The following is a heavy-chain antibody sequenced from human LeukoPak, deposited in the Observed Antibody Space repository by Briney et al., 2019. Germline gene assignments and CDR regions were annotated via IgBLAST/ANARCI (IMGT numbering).Heavy chain of an antibody. J-gene: IGHJ5*02. Sequence: SETLSLTCTVSGGSISINSYYWGWIRQPPGKGLEWIGSIYYSGSTYYNPSLKSRVTISVDTSKNQFSLKLSSVTAADTAVYYCARPDDYGVNWFDPWGQGTLVTVSS. CDR1: GGSISINSYY. D-gene: IGHD4-17*01. V-gene: IGHV4-39*01. CDR3: ARPDDYGVNWFDP. CDR2: IYYSGST.